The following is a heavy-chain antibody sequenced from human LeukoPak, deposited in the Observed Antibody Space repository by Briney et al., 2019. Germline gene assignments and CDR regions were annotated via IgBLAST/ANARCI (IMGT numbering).Heavy chain of an antibody. CDR3: AKQCGGSDWLDAFDI. D-gene: IGHD6-19*01. V-gene: IGHV3-30*18. Sequence: GGSLRLSCAASGFTFSYYGRHWVRQGPGKGLEWVAVISYDGSNKYYADSVKGRFTISRDNSKNTLYLQMNSLRAEDTAVYYCAKQCGGSDWLDAFDIWGQGTMVTVSS. CDR2: ISYDGSNK. J-gene: IGHJ3*02. CDR1: GFTFSYYG.